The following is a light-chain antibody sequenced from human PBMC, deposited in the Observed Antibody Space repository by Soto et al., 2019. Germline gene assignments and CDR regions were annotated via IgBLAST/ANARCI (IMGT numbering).Light chain of an antibody. J-gene: IGLJ3*02. CDR3: AAWDDSLGGRV. CDR1: SSNIGSNT. Sequence: QSVLTQPPSASGTPGQRVTISCSGGSSNIGSNTVNWFQQLPGTAPKLLIFTNNQRPSGVPDRFSGSKSGTSASLAISGLQSEDEADYYCAAWDDSLGGRVFGGGTKVTVL. V-gene: IGLV1-44*01. CDR2: TNN.